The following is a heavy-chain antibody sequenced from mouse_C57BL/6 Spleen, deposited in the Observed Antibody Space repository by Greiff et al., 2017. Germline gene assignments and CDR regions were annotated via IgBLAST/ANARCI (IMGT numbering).Heavy chain of an antibody. D-gene: IGHD1-1*01. V-gene: IGHV1-52*01. CDR3: ARSHYGSSYFDY. J-gene: IGHJ2*01. CDR1: GYTFTSYW. Sequence: VQLQQPGAELVRPGSSVKLSCKASGYTFTSYWMHWVKQRPIQGLEWIGNIDPSDSETHYNQKFKDKATLTVDKSSSTAYMQLSSLTSEASAVYYCARSHYGSSYFDYWGQGTTLTVSS. CDR2: IDPSDSET.